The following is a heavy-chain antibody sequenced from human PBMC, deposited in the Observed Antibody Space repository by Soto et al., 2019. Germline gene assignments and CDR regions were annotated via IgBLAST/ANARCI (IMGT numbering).Heavy chain of an antibody. J-gene: IGHJ6*03. Sequence: ASVKVSCKASGYTFTSYAMHWVRQAPGQRLEWMGWINAGNGNTEYSQKFQGGVTITRDTSARTAYMELSSLRSEDTAVYYCAREPQLGINYYFYMDVWGKGTTVTVSS. V-gene: IGHV1-3*01. D-gene: IGHD7-27*01. CDR3: AREPQLGINYYFYMDV. CDR1: GYTFTSYA. CDR2: INAGNGNT.